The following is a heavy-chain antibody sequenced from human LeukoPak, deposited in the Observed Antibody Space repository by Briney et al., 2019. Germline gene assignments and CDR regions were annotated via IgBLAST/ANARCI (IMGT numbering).Heavy chain of an antibody. Sequence: SETLSLTCTVSGGSISSYYWGWLRQPPGKGLEWIGYIYYSGSTNYNPSLTSRVTISVDTSKNHFSLKLSSVTAADTAVYYCARDPPGGIVVVPNWYFDLWGRGTLVTVSS. D-gene: IGHD2-2*01. CDR1: GGSISSYY. CDR3: ARDPPGGIVVVPNWYFDL. CDR2: IYYSGST. J-gene: IGHJ2*01. V-gene: IGHV4-59*01.